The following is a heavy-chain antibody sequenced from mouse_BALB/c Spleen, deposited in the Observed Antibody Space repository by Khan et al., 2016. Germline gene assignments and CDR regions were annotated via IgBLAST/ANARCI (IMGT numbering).Heavy chain of an antibody. V-gene: IGHV5-17*02. CDR2: ISSVSSTI. CDR1: GFTFNKFG. D-gene: IGHD2-12*01. J-gene: IGHJ4*01. Sequence: EVELVESGGGFVQPGGSRKLSCAASGFTFNKFGMNWVRQAPEKGLEWVAYISSVSSTIYYADTVEGRFNISRDNPKNTLFLLMTSLRSEDTAMYYCARSNCIGRYDAMDYWGQGTSVTVSS. CDR3: ARSNCIGRYDAMDY.